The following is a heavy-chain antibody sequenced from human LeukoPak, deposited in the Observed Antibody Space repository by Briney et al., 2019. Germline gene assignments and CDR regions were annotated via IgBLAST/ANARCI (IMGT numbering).Heavy chain of an antibody. Sequence: GGSLGLSCAASGFIVSANYMTWVRQAPGKGLEWVSVIHSGGNTYYADSVKGRFTISRDNSKNTVYLQMNSLRAEDTAVYYCAKVAGSGWFDPWGQGTLVTVSS. V-gene: IGHV3-53*01. D-gene: IGHD1-14*01. CDR3: AKVAGSGWFDP. CDR1: GFIVSANY. CDR2: IHSGGNT. J-gene: IGHJ5*02.